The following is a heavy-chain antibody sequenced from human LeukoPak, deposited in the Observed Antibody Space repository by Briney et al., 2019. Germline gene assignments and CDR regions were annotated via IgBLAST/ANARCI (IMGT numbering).Heavy chain of an antibody. Sequence: GGSLRLSCAASGFTFSSYGMHWVWQAPGKGLEWVSGISWNSGSIGYADSVKGRFTISRDNAKNSLYLQMNSLRAEDMALYYCAKDMSYYDSSGYAFDIWGQGTMVTVSS. V-gene: IGHV3-9*03. D-gene: IGHD3-22*01. CDR2: ISWNSGSI. CDR1: GFTFSSYG. CDR3: AKDMSYYDSSGYAFDI. J-gene: IGHJ3*02.